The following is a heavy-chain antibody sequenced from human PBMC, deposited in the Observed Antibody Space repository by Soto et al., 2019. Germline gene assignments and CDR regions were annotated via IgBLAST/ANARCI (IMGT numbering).Heavy chain of an antibody. CDR3: AKIHSGSSEDAFDI. CDR1: GFTFSSYA. CDR2: ISGSGGVT. D-gene: IGHD6-19*01. J-gene: IGHJ3*02. V-gene: IGHV3-23*01. Sequence: GGSLRLSCAASGFTFSSYAISWVRQGPGKGLEWVTLISGSGGVTDYADSVKGRFTVSRDNSKNTMYLELNSLTAGDTAIYYCAKIHSGSSEDAFDIWGQGTMVTVSS.